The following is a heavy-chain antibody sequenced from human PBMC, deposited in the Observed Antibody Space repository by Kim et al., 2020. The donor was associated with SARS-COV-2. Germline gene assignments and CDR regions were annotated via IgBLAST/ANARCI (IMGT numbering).Heavy chain of an antibody. Sequence: KSTEKFQGRVTLTKDTSTNTAFMELGSLRSDDTAVYFCVRSGLWFGELNDYWGQGTMVTVSS. CDR3: VRSGLWFGELNDY. V-gene: IGHV1-18*01. D-gene: IGHD3-10*01. J-gene: IGHJ4*02.